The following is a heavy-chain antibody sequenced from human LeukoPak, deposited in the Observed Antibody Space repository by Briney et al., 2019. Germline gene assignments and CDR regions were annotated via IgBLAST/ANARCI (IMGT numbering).Heavy chain of an antibody. J-gene: IGHJ4*02. V-gene: IGHV4-59*01. CDR1: GGSISSYY. CDR2: IYYSGST. CDR3: ARKFDY. Sequence: ASETLSLTCTVSGGSISSYYWSWIRQPPGKGLEWIGYIYYSGSTNYNPSLKSRVTISVDTSKNQFSLKLSSVTAADTAVYYCARKFDYWGQGTLVTVSS.